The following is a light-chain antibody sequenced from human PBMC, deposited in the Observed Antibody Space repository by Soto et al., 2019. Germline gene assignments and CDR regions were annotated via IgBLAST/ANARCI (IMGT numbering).Light chain of an antibody. CDR2: AAS. V-gene: IGKV1-39*01. CDR3: QQSYNSPLT. J-gene: IGKJ4*01. CDR1: QTITTY. Sequence: DIQMTQSPSSLSASVGDRVTITCRTSQTITTYLNWYQQKPGKAPKLLIYAASTLQSGVPSRFSGSGSGTDLSLTISSLQPDDFATYYCQQSYNSPLTFGGGTKVDIK.